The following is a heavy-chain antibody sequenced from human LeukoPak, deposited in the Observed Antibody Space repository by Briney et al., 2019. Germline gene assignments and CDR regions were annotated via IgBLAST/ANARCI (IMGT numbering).Heavy chain of an antibody. CDR1: GFTFSNYG. Sequence: GGSLRLSCAASGFTFSNYGMHWVRQAPGKGLEWVAVISYDGSNKYSADSVKGRFTISRDNSKNTLYLQMNSLRAEDTALYYCAKEDTAISSYGLDVWGQGTTVTVSS. D-gene: IGHD5-18*01. V-gene: IGHV3-30*18. CDR2: ISYDGSNK. J-gene: IGHJ6*02. CDR3: AKEDTAISSYGLDV.